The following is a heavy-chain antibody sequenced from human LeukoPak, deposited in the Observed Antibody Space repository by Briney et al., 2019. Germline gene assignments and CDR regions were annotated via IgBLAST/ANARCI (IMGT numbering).Heavy chain of an antibody. D-gene: IGHD6-6*01. J-gene: IGHJ6*03. CDR3: ARDWGVSARPGYMDV. CDR1: GGSISSYY. Sequence: SETVSLTCTVSGGSISSYYWSWIRQPPGKGLEWIGYIYYSGSTKYNPSLKSRVTISVDTSKNQFSLRLSSVTAADTAVYYCARDWGVSARPGYMDVWGKGTTVTVSS. CDR2: IYYSGST. V-gene: IGHV4-59*01.